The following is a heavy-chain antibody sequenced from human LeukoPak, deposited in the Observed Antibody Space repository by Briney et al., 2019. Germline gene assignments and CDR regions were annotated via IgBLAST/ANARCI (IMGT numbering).Heavy chain of an antibody. J-gene: IGHJ4*02. D-gene: IGHD3-10*01. CDR2: IYHSGST. CDR1: GGSISSGGYS. Sequence: SETLSLTCAVSGGSISSGGYSWSWIRQPLGKGLEWIGYIYHSGSTYYNPSLKSRVTISVDTSKNQFSLKLSSVTAADTAVYYCARGLLLWRFDYWGQGTLVTVSS. CDR3: ARGLLLWRFDY. V-gene: IGHV4-30-2*01.